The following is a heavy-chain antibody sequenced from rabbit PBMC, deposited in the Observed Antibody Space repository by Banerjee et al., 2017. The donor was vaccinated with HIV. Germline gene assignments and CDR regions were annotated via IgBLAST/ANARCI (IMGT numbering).Heavy chain of an antibody. Sequence: SLEESGGDLVKPGASLTLTCTASGLDFSSRYWLCWVRQAPGKGLEWIACIDVSSGSTHYASWAKGRFTISKTSSTTVTLQMTSLTAADTATYFCARDSAGREDFNLWGQGTLVTVS. D-gene: IGHD4-1*01. CDR3: ARDSAGREDFNL. CDR1: GLDFSSRYW. CDR2: IDVSSGST. V-gene: IGHV1S40*01. J-gene: IGHJ4*01.